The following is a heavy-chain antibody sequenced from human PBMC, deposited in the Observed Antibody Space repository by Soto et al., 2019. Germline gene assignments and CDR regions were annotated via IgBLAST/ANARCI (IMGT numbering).Heavy chain of an antibody. J-gene: IGHJ4*02. Sequence: QVQLVQSGAEVKKPGSSVKVSCKASGGTFSSYTISWVRQAPGQGLEWMGRIIPILGIANYAQKFQGRVTITGDKSTSTAYMELSSLRSEDTVVYYCACIAVAGRAHFDYWGQGTLVTVSS. CDR3: ACIAVAGRAHFDY. CDR1: GGTFSSYT. D-gene: IGHD6-19*01. V-gene: IGHV1-69*02. CDR2: IIPILGIA.